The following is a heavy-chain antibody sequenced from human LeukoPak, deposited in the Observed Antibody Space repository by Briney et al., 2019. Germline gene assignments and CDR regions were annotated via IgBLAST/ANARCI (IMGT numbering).Heavy chain of an antibody. V-gene: IGHV3-23*01. CDR1: GFTFSSYA. CDR2: ISGSGGST. J-gene: IGHJ4*02. D-gene: IGHD3-10*01. Sequence: PGGSLRLSCAASGFTFSSYAMSWVRQAPGKGLEWASAISGSGGSTYYADSVKGRLTISRDNSKNTLYLQMNSLRAEDTAVYYCAKGYYYGSGSYYDYWGQGTLVTVSS. CDR3: AKGYYYGSGSYYDY.